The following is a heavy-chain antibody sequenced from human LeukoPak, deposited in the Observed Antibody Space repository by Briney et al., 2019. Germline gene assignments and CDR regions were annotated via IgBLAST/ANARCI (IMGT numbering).Heavy chain of an antibody. V-gene: IGHV4-61*01. Sequence: SETLSLTCSVSGDSVSSGSHYWSWIRQPPGKGLEWIGYIYYNGGTEYSPSLKSRVNISLDTSKNQFSLKLSSVTAADTAVYYCARHTDIAAAFAIPDYWGQGTLVTVSS. CDR3: ARHTDIAAAFAIPDY. J-gene: IGHJ4*02. CDR2: IYYNGGT. D-gene: IGHD6-13*01. CDR1: GDSVSSGSHY.